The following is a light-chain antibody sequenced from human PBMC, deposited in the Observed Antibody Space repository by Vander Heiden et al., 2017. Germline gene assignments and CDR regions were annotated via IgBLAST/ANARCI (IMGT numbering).Light chain of an antibody. CDR1: QGISSY. V-gene: IGKV1-8*01. CDR3: QQYESYPLT. J-gene: IGKJ4*01. CDR2: AAS. Sequence: AIRMTQSPSSFSASTGDRVTITCRASQGISSYLAWYQQKPGKAPKLLIYAASTLQSGVPSRFSGSGSGTDFTLTISCLQSEDFATYYCQQYESYPLTFGGGTKVEIK.